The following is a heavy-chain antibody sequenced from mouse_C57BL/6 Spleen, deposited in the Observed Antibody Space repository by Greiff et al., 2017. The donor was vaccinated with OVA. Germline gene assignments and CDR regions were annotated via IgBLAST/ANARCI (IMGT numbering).Heavy chain of an antibody. CDR3: AMDTGAY. J-gene: IGHJ3*01. CDR2: IHPSDSDT. D-gene: IGHD1-1*01. Sequence: QVQLQQSGAELVKPGASVKVSCTASGYTFTSYWMHWVKQRPGQGLEWIGRIHPSDSDTNYTPKFKGKATLTVDKSSSTAYMQLSSLTSEDSAFYYCAMDTGAYWGQGTLVTVSA. CDR1: GYTFTSYW. V-gene: IGHV1-74*01.